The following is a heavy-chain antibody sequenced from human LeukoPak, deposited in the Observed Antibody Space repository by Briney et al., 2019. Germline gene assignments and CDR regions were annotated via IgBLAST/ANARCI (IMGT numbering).Heavy chain of an antibody. CDR3: AKDHMVLSYDFWSGYYSEYFDY. Sequence: GGSLRLSCAASGLTFSSYAMSWVRQAPGKGLERVSAISGSGGSTYYADSVKGRFTISRDNSKNTLYLQMNSLRAEDTAVYYCAKDHMVLSYDFWSGYYSEYFDYWGQGTLVTVSS. J-gene: IGHJ4*02. D-gene: IGHD3-3*01. CDR1: GLTFSSYA. V-gene: IGHV3-23*01. CDR2: ISGSGGST.